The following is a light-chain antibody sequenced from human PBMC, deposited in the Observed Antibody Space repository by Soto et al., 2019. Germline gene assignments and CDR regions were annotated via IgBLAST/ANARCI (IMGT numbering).Light chain of an antibody. J-gene: IGKJ4*01. CDR1: QSISTY. CDR3: QQSFSIPPLT. V-gene: IGKV1-39*01. Sequence: DIQMTQSPSTLSASVGDRVAITCRASQSISTYLAWYQQKPGKAPVLLISAASSLQSGVPSRFSGSGSWTDFTLTISSLQPEDFATYYCQQSFSIPPLTFGGGTKLEIK. CDR2: AAS.